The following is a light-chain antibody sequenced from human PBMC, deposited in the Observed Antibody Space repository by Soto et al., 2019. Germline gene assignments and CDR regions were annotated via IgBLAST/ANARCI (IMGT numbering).Light chain of an antibody. J-gene: IGKJ2*01. Sequence: EIVMTQSPATLSLSPWERAALSCSASQSINSELAGYQQKPGQPPRLLIYGASTRATGVPARFTGRESGSEFTLTISGLQSEDFAVYYCQQGHNWPLTFGQGTRLEI. CDR3: QQGHNWPLT. CDR1: QSINSE. V-gene: IGKV3-15*01. CDR2: GAS.